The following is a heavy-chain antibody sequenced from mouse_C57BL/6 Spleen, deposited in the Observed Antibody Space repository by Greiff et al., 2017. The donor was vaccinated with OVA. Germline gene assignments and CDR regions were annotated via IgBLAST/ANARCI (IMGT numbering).Heavy chain of an antibody. D-gene: IGHD2-3*01. J-gene: IGHJ3*01. Sequence: VQLQQSGPELVKPGASVKMSCKASGYTFTDYNMHWVKQSHGKSLEWIGYINPNNGGTSYNQKFKGKATLTVNKSSSTAYMELRSLTSEDSAVYYCATPYDGYSAWFAYWGQGTLVTVSA. V-gene: IGHV1-22*01. CDR2: INPNNGGT. CDR1: GYTFTDYN. CDR3: ATPYDGYSAWFAY.